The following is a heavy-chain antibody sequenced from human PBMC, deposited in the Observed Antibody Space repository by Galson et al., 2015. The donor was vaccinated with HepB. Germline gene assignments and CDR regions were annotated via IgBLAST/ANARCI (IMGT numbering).Heavy chain of an antibody. CDR3: ARDRDGGGSYDC. V-gene: IGHV3-7*03. D-gene: IGHD1-26*01. Sequence: LRLSCAASRFTFSTYWMHWVRQAPGEGLEWVASIKPDGTVQVYVDSVKGRFTNSRNNAKNYLSLQMNSLGVEDTACDYCARDRDGGGSYDCWGQGTLVTVSS. CDR1: RFTFSTYW. CDR2: IKPDGTVQ. J-gene: IGHJ4*02.